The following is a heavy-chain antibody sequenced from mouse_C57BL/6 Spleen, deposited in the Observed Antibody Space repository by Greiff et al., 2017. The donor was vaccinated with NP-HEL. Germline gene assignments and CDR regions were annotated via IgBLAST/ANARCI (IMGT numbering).Heavy chain of an antibody. CDR2: IDPSDSYT. V-gene: IGHV1-50*01. CDR3: ARRWLLHDAMDY. J-gene: IGHJ4*01. CDR1: GYTFTSYW. Sequence: VQLQESGAELVKPGASVKLSCKASGYTFTSYWMQWVKQRPGQGLEWIGEIDPSDSYTNYNQKFKGKATLTVDTSSSTAYMQLSSLTSEDSAVYYCARRWLLHDAMDYWGQGTSVTVSS. D-gene: IGHD2-3*01.